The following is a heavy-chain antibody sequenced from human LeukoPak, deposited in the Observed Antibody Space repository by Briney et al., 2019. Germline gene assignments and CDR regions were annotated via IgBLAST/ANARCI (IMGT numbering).Heavy chain of an antibody. D-gene: IGHD3-22*01. J-gene: IGHJ4*02. Sequence: GGSLRLSCAASGFTFSSYAMNWVRQAPGKGLEWVAVISYDGSNKNYADSVKGRFTISRDNSKNPLYLQMNSLSAEDTAGYYCAGEFYYDSSGTFDYWGQGTLVTVSS. CDR2: ISYDGSNK. CDR3: AGEFYYDSSGTFDY. CDR1: GFTFSSYA. V-gene: IGHV3-30-3*01.